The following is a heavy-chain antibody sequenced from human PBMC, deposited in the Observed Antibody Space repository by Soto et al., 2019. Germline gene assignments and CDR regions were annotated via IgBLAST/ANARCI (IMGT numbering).Heavy chain of an antibody. CDR3: AKDRRELLDAFDI. D-gene: IGHD1-26*01. CDR1: VFTFDDYA. Sequence: LRLSFAASVFTFDDYAMHWVRQAPGKGLEWVSGISWNSGSIGYADSVKGRFTISRDNAKNSLYLQMNSLRAEDTALYYCAKDRRELLDAFDIWGQGTMVTVSS. J-gene: IGHJ3*02. V-gene: IGHV3-9*01. CDR2: ISWNSGSI.